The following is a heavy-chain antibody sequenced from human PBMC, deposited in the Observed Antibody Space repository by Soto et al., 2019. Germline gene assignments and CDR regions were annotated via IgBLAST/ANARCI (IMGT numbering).Heavy chain of an antibody. V-gene: IGHV1-18*01. D-gene: IGHD3-22*01. CDR3: ARGQYYDSSGYSGFDY. CDR2: ISAYNGNT. Sequence: SRWLEQSAEKGFEWMGWISAYNGNTNYAQKLQGRVTMTTDTSTSTAYMELRSLRSDDTAVYYCARGQYYDSSGYSGFDYWVQGTLVPVSS. J-gene: IGHJ4*02.